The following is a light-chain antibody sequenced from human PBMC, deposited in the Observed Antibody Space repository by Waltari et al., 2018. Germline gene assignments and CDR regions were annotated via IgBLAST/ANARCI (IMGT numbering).Light chain of an antibody. J-gene: IGLJ2*01. CDR2: EGS. V-gene: IGLV2-23*03. CDR1: SSDVGSYSL. CDR3: SSYASSSTFVL. Sequence: QSALTQPASVSGSPGQSITISCTGSSSDVGSYSLVSWYQHHPGKAPKLMIDEGSKRPSGVSNRFSGSKSGNTASLTSSGLQAEDEADYYCSSYASSSTFVLFGGGTKLIVL.